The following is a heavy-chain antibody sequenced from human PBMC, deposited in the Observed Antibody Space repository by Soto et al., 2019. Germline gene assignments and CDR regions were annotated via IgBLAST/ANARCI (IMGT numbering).Heavy chain of an antibody. J-gene: IGHJ6*02. D-gene: IGHD3-22*01. CDR2: IGPLFGTR. CDR1: GGTFSRYS. CDR3: ARPYEGGYSSNHHYYYALDV. Sequence: QVQLVQSGAEVKKPGSSAKVSCKISGGTFSRYSISWVRQAPGQGLEWMGGIGPLFGTRNYAQKFQDRVTITTDESATTAHMELRNLRSEDTAVYYCARPYEGGYSSNHHYYYALDVWGQGTAVTVSS. V-gene: IGHV1-69*01.